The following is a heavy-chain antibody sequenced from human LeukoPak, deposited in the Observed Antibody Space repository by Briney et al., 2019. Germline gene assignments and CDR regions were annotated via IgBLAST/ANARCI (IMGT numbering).Heavy chain of an antibody. CDR3: ARGEGYSSRRGAFDI. V-gene: IGHV1-46*01. CDR2: INPSGGST. D-gene: IGHD6-13*01. Sequence: WMXIINPSGGSTSYAQKFQGRVTMTRDTSTSTVYMELSSLRSEDTAVYYCARGEGYSSRRGAFDIWGQGTMVTVSS. J-gene: IGHJ3*02.